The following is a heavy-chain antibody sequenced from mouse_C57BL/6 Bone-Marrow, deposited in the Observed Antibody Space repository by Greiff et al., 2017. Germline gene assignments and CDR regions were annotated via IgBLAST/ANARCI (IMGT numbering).Heavy chain of an antibody. CDR2: ISYSGST. V-gene: IGHV3-8*01. CDR3: ARGEITTVVAHWYFDV. Sequence: EVKLMESGPGLAKPSQTLSLTCSVTGYSITSDYWNWIRKFPGNKLEYMGYISYSGSTYYNPSLKSRISITRDTSKNQYYLQLNSVTTEDTATYYCARGEITTVVAHWYFDVWGTGTTGTVSS. CDR1: GYSITSDY. D-gene: IGHD1-1*01. J-gene: IGHJ1*03.